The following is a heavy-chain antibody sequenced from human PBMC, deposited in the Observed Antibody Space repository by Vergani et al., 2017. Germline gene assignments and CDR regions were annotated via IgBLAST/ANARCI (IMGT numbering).Heavy chain of an antibody. CDR2: IIPILVIA. Sequence: QVQLVQSGAEVKKPGSSVKVSCKASGGTFSSYAISWVRQAPGQGLEWMGRIIPILVIANYAQKFQGRVTITADKSTSTAYMELSSLRSEDTAVYYCARFGRDGYNVDYWGQGTLVTVSS. CDR1: GGTFSSYA. V-gene: IGHV1-69*04. D-gene: IGHD5-24*01. J-gene: IGHJ4*02. CDR3: ARFGRDGYNVDY.